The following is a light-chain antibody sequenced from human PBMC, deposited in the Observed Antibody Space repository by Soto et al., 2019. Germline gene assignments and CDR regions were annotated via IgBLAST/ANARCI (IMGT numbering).Light chain of an antibody. CDR1: QSVGGY. J-gene: IGKJ1*01. CDR2: DAS. V-gene: IGKV3-11*01. Sequence: EIVLTQSPATLSLSPGDRATLFCRASQSVGGYLGWYQRRPGQAPRLLIYDASNRVPGVPDRFSASGSGTDCILTIRSLEPEDFAVCYCQQRNGWPRTFGQGTKVESK. CDR3: QQRNGWPRT.